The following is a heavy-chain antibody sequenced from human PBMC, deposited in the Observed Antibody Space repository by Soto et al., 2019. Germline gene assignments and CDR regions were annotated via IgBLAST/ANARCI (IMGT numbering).Heavy chain of an antibody. V-gene: IGHV4-39*01. Sequence: QLQLQESGPGLVKPSETLSLTCAVSGGSVSSGGNYWGWIRQSPGKGLEWIGSVHDTGTTHYNPSLTSRVTISVDTPKNQFYLNVNSVTAADTAVYYCARGLSSPSAAGVWGQGTLVTVSS. D-gene: IGHD3-10*01. CDR3: ARGLSSPSAAGV. J-gene: IGHJ4*02. CDR2: VHDTGTT. CDR1: GGSVSSGGNY.